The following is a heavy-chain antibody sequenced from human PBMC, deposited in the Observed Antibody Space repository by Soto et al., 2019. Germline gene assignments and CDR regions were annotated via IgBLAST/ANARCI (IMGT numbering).Heavy chain of an antibody. CDR2: IIPISGRA. CDR1: GGTFSSYV. CDR3: ARGWNDFPH. Sequence: QVQLVQSGAEVKKAGSSVKGACKASGGTFSSYVISWVRQAPGQGLECMGGIIPISGRANYAPNFQGRVSMTADESTTTVYMELSSLRSEDTAVYYCARGWNDFPHWGQGTLVTVSS. D-gene: IGHD1-1*01. V-gene: IGHV1-69*01. J-gene: IGHJ4*02.